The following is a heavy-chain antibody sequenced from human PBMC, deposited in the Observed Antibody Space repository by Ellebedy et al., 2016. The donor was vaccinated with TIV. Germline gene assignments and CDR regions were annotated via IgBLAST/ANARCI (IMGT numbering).Heavy chain of an antibody. Sequence: PGGSLRLSCVASGLTFSSYWMNWVRQAPGKGLEWVANIKQDGSEKYYVDSVKGRFTISRDSANNLLFLQMYSLRAEDTAVYYCAKGSGWGRFDSWGQGTLVTVSS. V-gene: IGHV3-7*03. CDR1: GLTFSSYW. D-gene: IGHD6-19*01. CDR2: IKQDGSEK. CDR3: AKGSGWGRFDS. J-gene: IGHJ4*02.